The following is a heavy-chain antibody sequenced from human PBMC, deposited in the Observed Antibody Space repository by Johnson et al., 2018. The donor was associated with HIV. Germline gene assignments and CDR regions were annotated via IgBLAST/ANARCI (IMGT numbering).Heavy chain of an antibody. Sequence: VQLVESGGGVVRPGGSLRLSCAASGFTFDDCGMSWVRQGPGKGLEWVSGINWNGGSTGYADSVKGRFTISRDNAKNSLYVEMNSLRAEDTAVYYCARGDTAMGYDAFDIWGQGTMVTVSS. CDR3: ARGDTAMGYDAFDI. J-gene: IGHJ3*02. CDR1: GFTFDDCG. D-gene: IGHD5-18*01. CDR2: INWNGGST. V-gene: IGHV3-20*04.